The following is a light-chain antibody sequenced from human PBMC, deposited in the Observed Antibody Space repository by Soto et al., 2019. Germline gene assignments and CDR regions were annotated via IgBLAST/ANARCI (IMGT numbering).Light chain of an antibody. CDR1: QSLIHSDGDTY. CDR3: MQGTHWPWT. V-gene: IGKV2-30*02. CDR2: KVS. Sequence: DVLMTQSPLSLPVTLGQPASISCRSSQSLIHSDGDTYLNWFQQRPGQSPRRLIYKVSDRDSGVPDRFSGSGSGTDFTLKISRVEAEDVGIYYCMQGTHWPWTFGHGTEVEIK. J-gene: IGKJ1*01.